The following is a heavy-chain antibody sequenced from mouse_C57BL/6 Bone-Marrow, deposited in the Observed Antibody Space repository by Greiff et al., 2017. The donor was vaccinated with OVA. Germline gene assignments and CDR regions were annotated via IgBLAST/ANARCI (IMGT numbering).Heavy chain of an antibody. J-gene: IGHJ2*01. V-gene: IGHV1-53*01. Sequence: QVQLQQPGTELVKPGASVKLSCKASGYTFTSYWIHWVKQRPGQGLEWIGNINPSNGDTDYNEKFKNKATLTVDKSSSTAYIQLSSLTSEDSAVYYCAGTVVAEFAYWGQGTTLTVSS. CDR1: GYTFTSYW. D-gene: IGHD1-1*01. CDR2: INPSNGDT. CDR3: AGTVVAEFAY.